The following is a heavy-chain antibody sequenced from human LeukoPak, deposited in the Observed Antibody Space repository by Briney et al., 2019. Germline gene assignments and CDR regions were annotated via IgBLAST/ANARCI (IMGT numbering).Heavy chain of an antibody. V-gene: IGHV3-7*03. CDR2: VDPDGSGT. CDR3: ARDPRRNFDL. CDR1: GFPFSTSW. Sequence: GGSLRLSCEASGFPFSTSWMNWVRQAPGEGLEWVAKVDPDGSGTSYGDSVRGRFTISRDNAKNSLYLHMTNLRAEDTAFYYCARDPRRNFDLWGQGTLVTVSS. J-gene: IGHJ4*02.